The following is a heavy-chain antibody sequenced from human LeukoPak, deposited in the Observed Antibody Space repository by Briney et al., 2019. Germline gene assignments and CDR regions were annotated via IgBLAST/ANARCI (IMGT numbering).Heavy chain of an antibody. V-gene: IGHV4-34*01. CDR2: INHSGST. J-gene: IGHJ5*02. D-gene: IGHD3-10*01. CDR3: ARSYLKGPSYYYGSGSFNWFDT. CDR1: GGSFSGYY. Sequence: SETLSLTCAVYGGSFSGYYWSWIRQPPGKGLEWIGEINHSGSTNYNPSLKSRVTISVDTSKNQFSLKLSSVTAADTAVYYCARSYLKGPSYYYGSGSFNWFDTCGQGTLVTVSS.